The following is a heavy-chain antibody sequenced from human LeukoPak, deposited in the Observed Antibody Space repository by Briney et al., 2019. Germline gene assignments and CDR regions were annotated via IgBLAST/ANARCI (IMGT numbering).Heavy chain of an antibody. CDR3: AKGLPMVRGVITTIDFDY. Sequence: GGSLRLSCAASGFTFSSYSMNWVRQAPGKGLEWVSAISGSGGSTYYADSVKGRFTISRDNSKNTLYLQMNSLRAEDTAVYYCAKGLPMVRGVITTIDFDYWGQGTLVTVSS. CDR2: ISGSGGST. D-gene: IGHD3-10*01. V-gene: IGHV3-23*01. J-gene: IGHJ4*02. CDR1: GFTFSSYS.